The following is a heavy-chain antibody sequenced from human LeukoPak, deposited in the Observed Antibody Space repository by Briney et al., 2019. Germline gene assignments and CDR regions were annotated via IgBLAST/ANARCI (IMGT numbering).Heavy chain of an antibody. CDR1: GYTFTGYY. CDR3: ARADYGDYSNWFDP. D-gene: IGHD4-17*01. V-gene: IGHV1-2*06. Sequence: GASVKVSCKASGYTFTGYYMHWVRQAPGQGLEWMGRINPNSGGTNYAQKFQGRVTMTRDTSISTAYMELSRLRSDDTAVYYCARADYGDYSNWFDPWGQGTLVTVSS. J-gene: IGHJ5*02. CDR2: INPNSGGT.